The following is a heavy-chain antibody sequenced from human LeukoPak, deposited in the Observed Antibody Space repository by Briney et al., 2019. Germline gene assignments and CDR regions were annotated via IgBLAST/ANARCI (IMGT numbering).Heavy chain of an antibody. J-gene: IGHJ4*02. V-gene: IGHV3-53*01. Sequence: QPGGSLRLSCAASGFTVSSNYMSWVRQAPGKGLEWVSVIYSGGSTYYADSVKGRFTISRDNSKSTLYIQMNSLRAEDTAVYYCARAKPKNMVRGLIMRRESRYYFDYGGQGTLVTVSS. CDR1: GFTVSSNY. CDR3: ARAKPKNMVRGLIMRRESRYYFDY. CDR2: IYSGGST. D-gene: IGHD3-10*01.